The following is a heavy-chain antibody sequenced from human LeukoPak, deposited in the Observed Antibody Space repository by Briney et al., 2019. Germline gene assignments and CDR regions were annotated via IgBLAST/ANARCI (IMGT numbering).Heavy chain of an antibody. J-gene: IGHJ6*04. CDR3: ARDGSGWTTYYYGMDV. D-gene: IGHD6-19*01. CDR2: ISSSGSTI. CDR1: GFTFSSYE. Sequence: GGSLRLSCAASGFTFSSYEMNWVRQAPGKGLEWVSYISSSGSTIYYADSVKGRFTISRDNAKNSLYLQMNSLRAEDTAVYYCARDGSGWTTYYYGMDVWGKGTTVTVSS. V-gene: IGHV3-48*03.